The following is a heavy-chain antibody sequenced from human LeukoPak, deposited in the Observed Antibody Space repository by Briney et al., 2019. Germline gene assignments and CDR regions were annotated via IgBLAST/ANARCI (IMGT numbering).Heavy chain of an antibody. D-gene: IGHD6-25*01. CDR3: ASPPRGYEDDY. J-gene: IGHJ4*02. Sequence: GGSLRLSCAASGFTFSSYSMNWVRQAPGKGLEWVSYISSSSSTIYYADSVKGRFTISRDNAKNSLYLQMNSLRAEDTAVYYCASPPRGYEDDYWGQGTLVTVSS. V-gene: IGHV3-48*04. CDR1: GFTFSSYS. CDR2: ISSSSSTI.